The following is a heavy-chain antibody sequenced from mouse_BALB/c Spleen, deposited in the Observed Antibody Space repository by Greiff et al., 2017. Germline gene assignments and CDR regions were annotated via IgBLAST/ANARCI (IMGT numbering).Heavy chain of an antibody. V-gene: IGHV1-80*01. Sequence: QVQLQQSGAELVRPGSSVKISCKASGYAFSSYWMNWVKQRPGQGLEWIGQIYPGDGDTNYNGKFKGKATLTADKSSSTAYMQLSSLTSEDSAVYFCARGGITTLYYFDYWGQGTTLTVSS. J-gene: IGHJ2*01. CDR3: ARGGITTLYYFDY. CDR1: GYAFSSYW. CDR2: IYPGDGDT. D-gene: IGHD2-4*01.